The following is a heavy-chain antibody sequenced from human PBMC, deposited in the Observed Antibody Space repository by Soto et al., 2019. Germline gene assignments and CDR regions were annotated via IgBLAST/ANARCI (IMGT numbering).Heavy chain of an antibody. V-gene: IGHV1-8*01. J-gene: IGHJ4*02. CDR2: MNPNSGNT. CDR1: GYTFTSYD. D-gene: IGHD5-12*01. Sequence: GASVKVSCKASGYTFTSYDINWVRQATGQGLEWMGWMNPNSGNTGYAQKFQGRVTMTRNTSISTAYMELSSLRSEDTAVYYCARGRRDGYKTDFDYWGQGTLVTVSS. CDR3: ARGRRDGYKTDFDY.